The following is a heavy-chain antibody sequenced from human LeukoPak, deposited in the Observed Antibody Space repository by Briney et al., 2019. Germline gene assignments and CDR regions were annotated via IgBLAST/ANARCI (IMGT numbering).Heavy chain of an antibody. CDR2: MNPNSGNT. J-gene: IGHJ6*03. Sequence: ASVKVSCKASGYTFTSYDINWVRQATGQGLEWMGWMNPNSGNTGYAQKFQGRVTMTRNTSISTAYMERSSLRSEDTAVYYCARGRTVTIFGVVIISNYYYYYYMDVWGKGTTVTVSS. CDR3: ARGRTVTIFGVVIISNYYYYYYMDV. CDR1: GYTFTSYD. D-gene: IGHD3-3*01. V-gene: IGHV1-8*01.